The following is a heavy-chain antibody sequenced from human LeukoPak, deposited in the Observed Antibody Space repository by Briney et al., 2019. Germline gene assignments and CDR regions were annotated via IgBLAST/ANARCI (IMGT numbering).Heavy chain of an antibody. CDR1: EFPLGTYW. D-gene: IGHD6-19*01. Sequence: PGGSLRLSSVVSEFPLGTYWMSWVRLAPEEGRGWVANINQEGSQKNYVDSVKGRFTISRDNAKNTLYLQMNSLRAEDTAVYYCARSLSHRLVSPYNWFDAWGQGTLLTVSS. CDR3: ARSLSHRLVSPYNWFDA. CDR2: INQEGSQK. V-gene: IGHV3-7*01. J-gene: IGHJ5*02.